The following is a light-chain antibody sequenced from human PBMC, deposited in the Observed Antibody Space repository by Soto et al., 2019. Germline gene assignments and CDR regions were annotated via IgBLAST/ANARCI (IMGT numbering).Light chain of an antibody. CDR1: NSNVGNNS. CDR2: DNY. J-gene: IGLJ1*01. V-gene: IGLV1-51*01. CDR3: GTWDSSLSGEV. Sequence: QSVRTPPHSVSAAPGQKVTISCSVGNSNVGNNSVSWYQQLPRTAPKLLIYDNYKRPSGIPDRFSGSESGSSATLAITALQTGDEADYYCGTWDSSLSGEVFGTGTKV.